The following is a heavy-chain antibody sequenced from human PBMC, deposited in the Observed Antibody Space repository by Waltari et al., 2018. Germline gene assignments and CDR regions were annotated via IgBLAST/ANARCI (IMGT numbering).Heavy chain of an antibody. CDR3: ARHGSYYDILTGYLPWGGYFDY. V-gene: IGHV4-38-2*01. D-gene: IGHD3-9*01. J-gene: IGHJ4*02. Sequence: VQLLESGGGLVQPGGSLRLSCAASGFTFSSYAMSWVRQAPGKGLAWIGSIYYSGSTYYNPSLKSRVTISVDTSKNQFSLKLSSVTAADTAVYYCARHGSYYDILTGYLPWGGYFDYWGQGTLVTVSS. CDR2: IYYSGST. CDR1: GFTFSSYA.